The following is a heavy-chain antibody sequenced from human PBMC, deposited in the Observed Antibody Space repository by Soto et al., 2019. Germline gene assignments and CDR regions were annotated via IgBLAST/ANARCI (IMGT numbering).Heavy chain of an antibody. V-gene: IGHV1-2*02. Sequence: GASVKVSCKASGYTFNRYYMHWVRQAPGPGLEWMGWISPHTGGTTYAQKFQGRVTMTRDTSVSTAFTELSRLGSDDTAVYYCATASQMVINPYYYPMDVWGQGTTVTVSS. CDR1: GYTFNRYY. D-gene: IGHD3-22*01. J-gene: IGHJ6*02. CDR2: ISPHTGGT. CDR3: ATASQMVINPYYYPMDV.